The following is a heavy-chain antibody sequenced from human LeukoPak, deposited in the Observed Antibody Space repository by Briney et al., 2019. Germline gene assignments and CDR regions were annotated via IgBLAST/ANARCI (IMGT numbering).Heavy chain of an antibody. CDR2: ISSNGGST. CDR1: GFTFRNSA. Sequence: QPGGSLRLSCAASGFTFRNSAMHWVRQAPGKGLEYVSGISSNGGSTYYANAVKGRFTISRDNSKNTVYLQMGSLRAEDMAIYYCARWYNSLDVWSQGTTVTVSS. J-gene: IGHJ6*02. D-gene: IGHD1-1*01. V-gene: IGHV3-64*01. CDR3: ARWYNSLDV.